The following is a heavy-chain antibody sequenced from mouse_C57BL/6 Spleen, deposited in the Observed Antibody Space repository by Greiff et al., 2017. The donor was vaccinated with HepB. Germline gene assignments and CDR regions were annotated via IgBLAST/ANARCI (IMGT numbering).Heavy chain of an antibody. CDR2: ISSGGDYI. Sequence: EVQGVESGEGLVKPGGSLKLSCAASGFTFSSYAMSWVRQTPEKRLEWVAYISSGGDYIYYADTVKGRFTISRDNARNTLYLQMSSLKSEDTAMYYCTRGGLYYDYDYFDYWGQGTTLTVSS. CDR3: TRGGLYYDYDYFDY. CDR1: GFTFSSYA. D-gene: IGHD2-4*01. V-gene: IGHV5-9-1*02. J-gene: IGHJ2*01.